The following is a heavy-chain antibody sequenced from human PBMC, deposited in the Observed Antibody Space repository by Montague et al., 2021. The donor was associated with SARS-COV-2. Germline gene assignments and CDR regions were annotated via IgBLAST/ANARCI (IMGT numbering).Heavy chain of an antibody. J-gene: IGHJ6*02. CDR2: IKHDGSEK. Sequence: SLRLSCAASRFTFSDFWMNWVRQAPGKGLEWVADIKHDGSEKSYXYSLKVRFTISRDNAKNSLYLQMNSLRAEDTAVYYCARGSTGWYAIFGHYGMDVWGQGTTVTVSS. V-gene: IGHV3-7*01. D-gene: IGHD6-19*01. CDR3: ARGSTGWYAIFGHYGMDV. CDR1: RFTFSDFW.